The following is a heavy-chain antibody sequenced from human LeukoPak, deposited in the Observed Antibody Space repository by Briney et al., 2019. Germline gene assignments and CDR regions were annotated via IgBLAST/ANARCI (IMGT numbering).Heavy chain of an antibody. J-gene: IGHJ4*02. Sequence: GASVKVSCKASGGTFSSYAISWVRQAPGQGLEWMGWINPNSGGTNYAQKFQGWVTMTRDTSISTAYMELSRLRSDDTAVYYCARDRELLWFGAPSYYFDYWGQGTLVTVSS. D-gene: IGHD3-10*01. CDR3: ARDRELLWFGAPSYYFDY. V-gene: IGHV1-2*04. CDR2: INPNSGGT. CDR1: GGTFSSYA.